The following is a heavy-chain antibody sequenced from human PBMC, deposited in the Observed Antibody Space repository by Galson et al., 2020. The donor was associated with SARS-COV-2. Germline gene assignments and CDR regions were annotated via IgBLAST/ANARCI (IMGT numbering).Heavy chain of an antibody. V-gene: IGHV3-30*04. Sequence: GESLKISCAVSGFTFSDYAMHWVRQAPGRGLEWVAIISYDGINKYYADSVKGRFTISRDSYKNTLSLEMNSLRAEDTAVYYCARARYTGGYRVFICDSLGQGTLVTVSS. J-gene: IGHJ4*02. CDR2: ISYDGINK. D-gene: IGHD3-16*02. CDR1: GFTFSDYA. CDR3: ARARYTGGYRVFICDS.